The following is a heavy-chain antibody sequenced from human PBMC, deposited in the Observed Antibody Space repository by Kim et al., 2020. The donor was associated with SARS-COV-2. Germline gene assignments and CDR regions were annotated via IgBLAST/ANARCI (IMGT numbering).Heavy chain of an antibody. J-gene: IGHJ4*02. CDR1: GFTFNDYY. Sequence: GGSLRLSCAASGFTFNDYYMTWIRQAPGKGLEWISYISSSSSYTKYADSVKGRFTISRDNAKNSLYLQMNSLRAEDTAVYYCARVASRSTAWYYFDYWGQGTLVTVSS. V-gene: IGHV3-11*03. CDR2: ISSSSSYT. CDR3: ARVASRSTAWYYFDY. D-gene: IGHD6-19*01.